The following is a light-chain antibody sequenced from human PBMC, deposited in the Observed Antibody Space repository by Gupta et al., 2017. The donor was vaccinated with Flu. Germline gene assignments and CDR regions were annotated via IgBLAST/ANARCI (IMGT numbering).Light chain of an antibody. Sequence: PGDRATLSCRASQGVSSNLAWYQQKPGQAPRLHIYGAYTRATGIPTRFSGSGSETEFTLTISSLQSDDVAVYYCQKYDKWNTFGQGTKLEIK. CDR3: QKYDKWNT. J-gene: IGKJ2*01. V-gene: IGKV3-15*01. CDR1: QGVSSN. CDR2: GAY.